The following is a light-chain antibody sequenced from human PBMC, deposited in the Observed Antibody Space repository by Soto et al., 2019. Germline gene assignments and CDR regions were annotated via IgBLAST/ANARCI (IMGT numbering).Light chain of an antibody. Sequence: DIVMTQSPLSLPVTPGEPASISCRSSQSLLHSNGYNYLVWYLQKPGQSPQLLIYLGSNRASGVPDRFSGSGSGTDFTLKISRVEAEDVGVYYCMQALQTPWTFGQGTKVDIK. J-gene: IGKJ1*01. V-gene: IGKV2-28*01. CDR2: LGS. CDR3: MQALQTPWT. CDR1: QSLLHSNGYNY.